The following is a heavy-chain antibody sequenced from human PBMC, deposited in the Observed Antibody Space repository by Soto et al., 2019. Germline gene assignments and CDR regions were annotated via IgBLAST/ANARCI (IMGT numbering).Heavy chain of an antibody. CDR1: GYTFSDFD. CDR3: ARGNPFNYAGFDV. J-gene: IGHJ6*02. Sequence: ASVKVSCKASGYTFSDFDINWLRQAAGQGPEWMGWMNAKSGDTFSAQRLQGKFNMTWDTSLSTAYMEVGSLTSDDAAIYYCARGNPFNYAGFDVWGQGTTVTVSS. D-gene: IGHD3-16*01. V-gene: IGHV1-8*01. CDR2: MNAKSGDT.